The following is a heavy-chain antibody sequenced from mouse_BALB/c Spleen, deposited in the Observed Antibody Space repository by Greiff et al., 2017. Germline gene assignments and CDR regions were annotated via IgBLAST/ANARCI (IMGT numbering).Heavy chain of an antibody. CDR3: ARSDYYGSSLFDY. Sequence: EVKLVESGPELVKPGASVKISCKASGYSFTGYFMNWVMQSHGKSLEWIGRINPYNGDTFYNQKFKGKATLTVDKSSSTAHMELRSLASEDSAVYYCARSDYYGSSLFDYWGQGTTLTVSS. J-gene: IGHJ2*01. V-gene: IGHV1-20*02. D-gene: IGHD1-1*01. CDR2: INPYNGDT. CDR1: GYSFTGYF.